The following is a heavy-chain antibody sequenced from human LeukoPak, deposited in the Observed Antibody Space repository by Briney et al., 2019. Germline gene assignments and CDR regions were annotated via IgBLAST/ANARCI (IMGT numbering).Heavy chain of an antibody. V-gene: IGHV5-51*01. CDR1: GYSFTSYW. J-gene: IGHJ5*02. D-gene: IGHD3-22*01. CDR2: IYPGDSDT. CDR3: ARQHPYYYDRGWFDP. Sequence: GESLKISCKGSGYSFTSYWIGWVRQMPGKGLEWMGIIYPGDSDTRYSPSFQGQVTISADKSISTAYLQWSSLKASDTAMYYCARQHPYYYDRGWFDPWGQGTLVTVSS.